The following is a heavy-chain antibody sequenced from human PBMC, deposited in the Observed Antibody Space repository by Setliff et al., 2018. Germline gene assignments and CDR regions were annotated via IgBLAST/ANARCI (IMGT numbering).Heavy chain of an antibody. CDR1: GGTFSSYA. CDR2: IIPILGIA. CDR3: ARPRGDMVRGVIEDDAFDI. V-gene: IGHV1-69*10. Sequence: SVKVSCKASGGTFSSYAISWVRQAPGQGLEWMGGIIPILGIANYAQKFQGRVTITADESTSTAYMELSSLRSDDTAVYYCARPRGDMVRGVIEDDAFDIWGQGTMVTVSS. D-gene: IGHD3-10*01. J-gene: IGHJ3*02.